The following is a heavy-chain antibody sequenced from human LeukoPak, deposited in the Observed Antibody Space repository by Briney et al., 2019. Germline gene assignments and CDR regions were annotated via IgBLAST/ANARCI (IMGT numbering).Heavy chain of an antibody. CDR1: GCPISSYY. D-gene: IGHD3-22*01. J-gene: IGHJ4*02. CDR2: IYYSGST. Sequence: SETLSLTCTVSGCPISSYYWSWIRQPPGKGLEWIGYIYYSGSTNYNPSLKSRITTSLDASKNQFSLKLSSVPAEDTAVYYCARLNYYDSSGYYWDFDYWGQGTLVTVSS. CDR3: ARLNYYDSSGYYWDFDY. V-gene: IGHV4-59*08.